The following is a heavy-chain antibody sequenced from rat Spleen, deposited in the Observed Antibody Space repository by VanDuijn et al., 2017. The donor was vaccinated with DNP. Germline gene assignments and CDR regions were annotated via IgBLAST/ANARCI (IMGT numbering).Heavy chain of an antibody. D-gene: IGHD1-9*01. V-gene: IGHV5-19*01. CDR2: ISPSGGST. Sequence: EVQLVESGGGLVQPGRSLKLSCAASGFTFSNYDMAWVRQAPTKGLEWVASISPSGGSTYYRDSVKGRFTISRDNAKSTLYLQVDSLRSEDTATYYCATASCYGYNEPFAYWGQGTLVTVSS. CDR3: ATASCYGYNEPFAY. CDR1: GFTFSNYD. J-gene: IGHJ3*01.